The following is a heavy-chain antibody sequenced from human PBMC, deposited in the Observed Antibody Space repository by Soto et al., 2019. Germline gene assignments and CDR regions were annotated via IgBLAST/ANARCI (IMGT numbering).Heavy chain of an antibody. CDR3: ARDGNGYNYWYFDL. CDR1: GDTFNKYT. D-gene: IGHD5-12*01. J-gene: IGHJ2*01. V-gene: IGHV1-69*01. Sequence: QVPLVQSGAEVREPGSSVKVSCKDSGDTFNKYTINWVRQAPGQGLEWMAGIIPIYGTANYALKFHDRIKVTADESTATAYMELNSLTSEDTAIYYCARDGNGYNYWYFDLWGRGTLITVSS. CDR2: IIPIYGTA.